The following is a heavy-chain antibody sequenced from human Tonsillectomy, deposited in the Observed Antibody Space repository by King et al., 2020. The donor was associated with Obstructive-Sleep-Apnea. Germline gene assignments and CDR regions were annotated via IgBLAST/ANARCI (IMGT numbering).Heavy chain of an antibody. CDR2: ISPYNGNT. CDR3: AVGAPNWCHP. Sequence: QLVQSGAEVKKPGASVKVSCKASGYTFTNFGLTWVRQAPGQGLEWMGWISPYNGNTNYAQRFQGRVTMTTDTSTNTAYMELRSLRSDDTAVYYWAVGAPNWCHPWGQGTLVTVSS. J-gene: IGHJ5*02. V-gene: IGHV1-18*01. CDR1: GYTFTNFG.